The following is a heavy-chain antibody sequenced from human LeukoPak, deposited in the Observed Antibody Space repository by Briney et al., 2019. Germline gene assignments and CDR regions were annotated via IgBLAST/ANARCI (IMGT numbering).Heavy chain of an antibody. J-gene: IGHJ4*01. CDR3: AISTAMGGVVLDY. CDR2: INHSGST. Sequence: SETLTLTCAASGWSFSGYYLSWIRQPPGKGLEWVGEINHSGSTNYNPSLKSRVTISVDSSKNPFSLKTSSVTAAGTAVYYCAISTAMGGVVLDYWGQGTLVTVFS. V-gene: IGHV4-34*01. CDR1: GWSFSGYY. D-gene: IGHD5-18*01.